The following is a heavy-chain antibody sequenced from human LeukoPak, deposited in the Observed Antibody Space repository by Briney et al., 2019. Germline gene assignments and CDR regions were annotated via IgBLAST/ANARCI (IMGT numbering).Heavy chain of an antibody. CDR1: GFTFSSYA. CDR3: TTALYDWNDVNY. J-gene: IGHJ4*02. V-gene: IGHV3-30-3*01. CDR2: ISYDGSNK. Sequence: GSLRLSCAASGFTFSSYAMHWVRQAPGKGLEWVAVISYDGSNKYYADSVKGRFTISRDNSKNTLYLQMNSLKTEDTAVYYCTTALYDWNDVNYWGQGALVTVSS. D-gene: IGHD1-20*01.